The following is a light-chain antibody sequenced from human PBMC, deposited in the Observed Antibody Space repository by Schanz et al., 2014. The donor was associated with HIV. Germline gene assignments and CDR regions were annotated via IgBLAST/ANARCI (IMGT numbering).Light chain of an antibody. V-gene: IGLV2-14*03. J-gene: IGLJ3*02. CDR2: DVT. CDR1: SSDVGGYNY. CDR3: SSYTSSSTLL. Sequence: QSALTQPRSVSGSPGQSVTISCTGTSSDVGGYNYVSWYQQHPGIAPKLMIYDVTTRPSGVSNRFSGSKSGNTASLTISGLQAEDEADYYCSSYTSSSTLLFGGGTKLTVL.